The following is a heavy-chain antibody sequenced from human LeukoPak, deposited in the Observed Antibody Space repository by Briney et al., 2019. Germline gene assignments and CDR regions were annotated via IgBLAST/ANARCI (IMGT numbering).Heavy chain of an antibody. Sequence: PGGSLRLSCAASGSTFSNYVMNWVRQAPGKGLVWVSRINSDGSSTNYADSVKGRFTISRDNAKNTLYLQMNSLRAEDTAIYYCVRDLQRHYLGVAVAGRRRWFDPWGQGTLVTVSS. CDR3: VRDLQRHYLGVAVAGRRRWFDP. V-gene: IGHV3-74*01. D-gene: IGHD6-13*01. CDR2: INSDGSST. CDR1: GSTFSNYV. J-gene: IGHJ5*02.